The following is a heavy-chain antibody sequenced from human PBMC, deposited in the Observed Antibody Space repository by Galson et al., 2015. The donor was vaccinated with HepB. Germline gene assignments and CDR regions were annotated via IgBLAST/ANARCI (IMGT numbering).Heavy chain of an antibody. Sequence: QSGAEVKKPGESLKISCKVSGYSFTTHWIGWVRQMPGKGLEWMGIIYPGDSDTRYSPSFQGQVTISADKSISTAYLQWSSLKASDTAMYYCARRGYCSGGSCYSDHTFDIWGQGTMVTVSS. CDR1: GYSFTTHW. J-gene: IGHJ3*02. V-gene: IGHV5-51*03. CDR2: IYPGDSDT. D-gene: IGHD2-15*01. CDR3: ARRGYCSGGSCYSDHTFDI.